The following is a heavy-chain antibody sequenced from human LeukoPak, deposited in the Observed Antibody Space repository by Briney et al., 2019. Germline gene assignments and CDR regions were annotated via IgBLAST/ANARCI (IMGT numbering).Heavy chain of an antibody. Sequence: PGGSLRLSCAASGFTVSSNYMSWVRQAPGKGLEWVSVIYSGGSTYYADSVKGRFTISRDNSKNTLYLQMNGLRAEDTAVYYCAREGLEYYDFWSGSAYGMDVWGQGTTVTVSS. CDR2: IYSGGST. V-gene: IGHV3-53*01. CDR1: GFTVSSNY. D-gene: IGHD3-3*01. J-gene: IGHJ6*02. CDR3: AREGLEYYDFWSGSAYGMDV.